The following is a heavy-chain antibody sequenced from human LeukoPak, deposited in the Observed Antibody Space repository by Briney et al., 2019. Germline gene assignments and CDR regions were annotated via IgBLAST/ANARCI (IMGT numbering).Heavy chain of an antibody. Sequence: GASVKVSCKASGYTFTGYYMHWVRQAPGQGLEWMGWINPNSGGTNYAQKFQGRVTMTRDTSISTAYMELSRLRSDDTAVYYCARGRGYSSHSGHYFDYWGQGTLVTVSS. CDR1: GYTFTGYY. V-gene: IGHV1-2*02. CDR2: INPNSGGT. D-gene: IGHD5-18*01. CDR3: ARGRGYSSHSGHYFDY. J-gene: IGHJ4*02.